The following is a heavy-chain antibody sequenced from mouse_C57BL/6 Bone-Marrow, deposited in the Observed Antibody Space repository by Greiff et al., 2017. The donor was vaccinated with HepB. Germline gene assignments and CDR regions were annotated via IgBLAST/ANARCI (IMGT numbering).Heavy chain of an antibody. CDR2: INPYNGGT. V-gene: IGHV1-19*01. CDR1: GYTFTDYY. Sequence: VQLQQSGPVLVKPGASVKMSCKASGYTFTDYYMNWVKQSHGKSLEWIGVINPYNGGTSYNQKFKGKATLTVDKSSSTAYMELNSLTSEDSAVYYCARVDYSNLFAYWGQGTLVTVSA. D-gene: IGHD2-5*01. CDR3: ARVDYSNLFAY. J-gene: IGHJ3*01.